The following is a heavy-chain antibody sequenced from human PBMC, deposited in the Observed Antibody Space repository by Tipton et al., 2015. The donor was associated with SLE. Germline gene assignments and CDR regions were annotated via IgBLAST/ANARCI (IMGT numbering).Heavy chain of an antibody. D-gene: IGHD3-22*01. J-gene: IGHJ3*02. CDR1: GGSISRYY. V-gene: IGHV4-59*12. CDR3: AREAFYYNTHVFDI. CDR2: IYQSGGT. Sequence: TLSLTCTVSGGSISRYYWGWIRQPPGKGLEWIGHIYQSGGTYYTPSLRSRVTISVDTSKNLFSLRVNSVTAADTAVYYCAREAFYYNTHVFDIWGQGTMVTVSS.